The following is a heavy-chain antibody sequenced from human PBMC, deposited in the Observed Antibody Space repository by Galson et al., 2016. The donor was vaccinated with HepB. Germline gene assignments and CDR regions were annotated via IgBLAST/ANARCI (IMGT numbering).Heavy chain of an antibody. D-gene: IGHD6-19*01. CDR3: ARDPSSSGPCFDS. CDR2: IRGDSTVT. J-gene: IGHJ4*02. V-gene: IGHV3-11*01. CDR1: GFTFSDYY. Sequence: SLRLSCAASGFTFSDYYMNWIRQAPGKGLEWLSHIRGDSTVTYYADSVKGRFTISRDNARNSLYLQMNSLSVDDTAVYYCARDPSSSGPCFDSWGQGTLVTVSS.